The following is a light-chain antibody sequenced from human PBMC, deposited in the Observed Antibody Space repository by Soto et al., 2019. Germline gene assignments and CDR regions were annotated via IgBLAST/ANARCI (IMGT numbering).Light chain of an antibody. CDR3: QQYTTSPFT. Sequence: EIVLTQSPGTLSLSPGERATLYCRASQSVGSNYLAWYQQKPGQAPRVLIYGASRSATGIPDRFSGSGSGADITLSSSRLEPEDFAVYYCQQYTTSPFTFGPGTKVDIK. V-gene: IGKV3-20*01. CDR2: GAS. CDR1: QSVGSNY. J-gene: IGKJ3*01.